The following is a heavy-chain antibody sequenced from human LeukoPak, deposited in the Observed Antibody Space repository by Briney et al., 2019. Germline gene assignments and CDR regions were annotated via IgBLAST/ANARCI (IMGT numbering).Heavy chain of an antibody. D-gene: IGHD4-17*01. CDR2: ISSSSSYI. Sequence: GGSLRLSCAASGFTFSSYSMYWVRQAPGKGLEWVSSISSSSSYIYYADSVKGRFTISRDNAKNSLYLQMNSLRAEDTAVYYCARVSQRYGDYYGMGVWGQGTTVTVSS. J-gene: IGHJ6*02. CDR3: ARVSQRYGDYYGMGV. V-gene: IGHV3-21*01. CDR1: GFTFSSYS.